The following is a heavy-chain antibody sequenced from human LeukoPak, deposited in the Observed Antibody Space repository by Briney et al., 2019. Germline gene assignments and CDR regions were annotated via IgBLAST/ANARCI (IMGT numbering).Heavy chain of an antibody. CDR3: ARHGNYYDSSSPSRY. CDR2: IYPGDSDT. J-gene: IGHJ4*02. Sequence: GESLKISCKGSGYNLTNYWIGWVRQMPGKGLEWMGVIYPGDSDTRYSPSFQGQVTISADKSISTAYLQWSSLKASDTAMYYCARHGNYYDSSSPSRYWGQGTLVTVSS. CDR1: GYNLTNYW. V-gene: IGHV5-51*01. D-gene: IGHD3-22*01.